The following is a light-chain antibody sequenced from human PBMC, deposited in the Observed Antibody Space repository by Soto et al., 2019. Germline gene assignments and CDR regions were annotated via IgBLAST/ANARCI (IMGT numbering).Light chain of an antibody. CDR3: AAWDVSLKVVP. Sequence: QSVLTQTPSASGTPGQRVTVSCSGSSSNVGRSDVNWYQQFPGTAPKLLIFATDQRPSGVPDRFSGSKSGTSASLAISGLQSDDEAEYYCAAWDVSLKVVPFGGGTELTVL. V-gene: IGLV1-44*01. J-gene: IGLJ2*01. CDR2: ATD. CDR1: SSNVGRSD.